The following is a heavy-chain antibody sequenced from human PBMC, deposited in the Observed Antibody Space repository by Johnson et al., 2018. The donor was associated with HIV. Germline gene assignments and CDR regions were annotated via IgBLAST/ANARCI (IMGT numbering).Heavy chain of an antibody. CDR2: ISPDGSAK. CDR3: ARDSGSSWTSHAFDI. J-gene: IGHJ3*02. V-gene: IGHV3-30*03. D-gene: IGHD6-13*01. Sequence: QVQLVESGGGVVQPGGSLRLSCAASGFTFSSYGMHWVRQAPGKGLEWAAVISPDGSAKYYAYSVKGRFTISSDNSKNTLYLQMNSLRAEDTAVYYCARDSGSSWTSHAFDIWGQGTMVIVSS. CDR1: GFTFSSYG.